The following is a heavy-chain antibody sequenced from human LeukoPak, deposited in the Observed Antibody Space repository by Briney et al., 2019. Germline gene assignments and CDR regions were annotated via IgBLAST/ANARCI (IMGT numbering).Heavy chain of an antibody. V-gene: IGHV3-23*01. CDR1: GFTFSSTS. J-gene: IGHJ4*02. Sequence: GGSLRLSCAASGFTFSSTSMSWVRKAPGKGLEWVAVTVGGGDGTYYADSVKGRFTISRDNSNNTLYLQMNSLGAEDTAVYYCAKDGRLRWSTGVSVNFDYWGQGTLVTVSS. CDR3: AKDGRLRWSTGVSVNFDY. CDR2: TVGGGDGT. D-gene: IGHD4-23*01.